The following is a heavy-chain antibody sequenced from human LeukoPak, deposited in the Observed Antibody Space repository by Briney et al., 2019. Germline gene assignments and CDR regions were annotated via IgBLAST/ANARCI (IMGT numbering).Heavy chain of an antibody. V-gene: IGHV4-59*01. Sequence: PSETLSLTCTVSGGSISSYYWSWIRQPPGKGLEWIGYIYYSGSTNYNPSLKSRVTISVDTSKNQFSLKLSSVTAADTAVYYCARILPYYDFWSGYPNWFDPWGQGTLVTVSS. J-gene: IGHJ5*02. CDR3: ARILPYYDFWSGYPNWFDP. CDR1: GGSISSYY. CDR2: IYYSGST. D-gene: IGHD3-3*01.